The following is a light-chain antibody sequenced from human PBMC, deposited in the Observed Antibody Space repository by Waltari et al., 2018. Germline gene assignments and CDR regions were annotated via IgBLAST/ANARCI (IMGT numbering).Light chain of an antibody. J-gene: IGKJ1*01. CDR3: QKYGSLPAT. Sequence: TLSCRASQSISRFLAWYQQKPGQAPRLLIYDASSRATGIPDRFSGSGSGTDFSLTISRLEPEDIAVYYCQKYGSLPATFGQGTKVEIK. V-gene: IGKV3-20*01. CDR2: DAS. CDR1: QSISRF.